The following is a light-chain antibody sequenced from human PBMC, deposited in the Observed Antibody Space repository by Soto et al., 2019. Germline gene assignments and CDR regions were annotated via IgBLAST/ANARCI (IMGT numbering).Light chain of an antibody. Sequence: EIVMTQSPATLSVSPGERATLSCRASQSVSSNLAWYQQKPGQAPRLLIYGASTRATCIPARFSGSGSGTEFTLTISSLQSEDFAVYYCQQYNNWPRWTFGQGTKVELK. CDR3: QQYNNWPRWT. J-gene: IGKJ1*01. CDR1: QSVSSN. CDR2: GAS. V-gene: IGKV3-15*01.